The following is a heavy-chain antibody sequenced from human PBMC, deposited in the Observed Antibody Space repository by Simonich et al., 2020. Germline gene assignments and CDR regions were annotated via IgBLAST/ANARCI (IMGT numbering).Heavy chain of an antibody. J-gene: IGHJ4*02. V-gene: IGHV1-18*01. CDR3: ARASRGTWWYYYFDY. CDR2: IRADNGNT. CDR1: GYTFTSYG. Sequence: QVQLVQSGAEVKKPGASVKVSCKASGYTFTSYGISWVRQAPRQGLEWMGLIRADNGNTNYAQKLQGRVTMTTDTSTSTAYMELRSLRSDDTAVYYCARASRGTWWYYYFDYWGQGTLVTVSS. D-gene: IGHD2-15*01.